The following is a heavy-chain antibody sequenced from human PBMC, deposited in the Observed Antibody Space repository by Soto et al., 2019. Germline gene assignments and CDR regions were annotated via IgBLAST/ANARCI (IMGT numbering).Heavy chain of an antibody. V-gene: IGHV1-3*01. D-gene: IGHD5-18*01. CDR3: ARDKERVMEMDTSYYGMDV. CDR2: INAGNGNT. CDR1: GYTFTSYA. Sequence: ASVKVSCKASGYTFTSYAMHWVRQAPGQRLEWMGWINAGNGNTKYSQKFQGRVTITRDTSASTAYMELSRLRSEDTAVYYCARDKERVMEMDTSYYGMDVWGQGTTVTVSS. J-gene: IGHJ6*02.